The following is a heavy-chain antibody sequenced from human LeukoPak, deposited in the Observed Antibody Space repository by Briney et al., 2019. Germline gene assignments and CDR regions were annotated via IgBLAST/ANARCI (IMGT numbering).Heavy chain of an antibody. D-gene: IGHD3-3*01. J-gene: IGHJ5*02. CDR1: GGSFSGYY. CDR2: INHSGST. Sequence: SETLSLTCAVYGGSFSGYYWSWIRQPPGKGLEWIGEINHSGSTNYNPSLKSRVTISVDTSKNQFSLKLSSVTAADTAVYYCARQGGSQGFWRGYYRRCCWFDPWGQGTLVTVSS. V-gene: IGHV4-34*01. CDR3: ARQGGSQGFWRGYYRRCCWFDP.